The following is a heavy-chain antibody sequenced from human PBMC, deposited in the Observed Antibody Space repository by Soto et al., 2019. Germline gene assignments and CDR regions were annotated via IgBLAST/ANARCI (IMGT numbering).Heavy chain of an antibody. V-gene: IGHV4-30-2*01. Sequence: SETLSLTCAVAGGSLSSGGCSWSWIRQPPGKGLEWIGYIYHSGSTYYNPSLKSRVTISVDRSKNQFSLKLSSVTAADTAVYYCARTPDYWGQGTLVTVSS. CDR3: ARTPDY. CDR2: IYHSGST. J-gene: IGHJ4*02. D-gene: IGHD2-15*01. CDR1: GGSLSSGGCS.